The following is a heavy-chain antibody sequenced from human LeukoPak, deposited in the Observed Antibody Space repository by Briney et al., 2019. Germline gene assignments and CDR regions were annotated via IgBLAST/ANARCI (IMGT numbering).Heavy chain of an antibody. D-gene: IGHD3-3*01. V-gene: IGHV4-39*01. CDR1: GGSINSNSYY. Sequence: PSETLSLTCTVSGGSINSNSYYWGWIRQPPGKGLEWIGSIYYSESTYYNPSLKSRVTISVDTSKSEFSLKLSSVTAADTAVYYCARQPSYYDFWSGYPPANWFDPWGQGTLVTVSS. CDR3: ARQPSYYDFWSGYPPANWFDP. J-gene: IGHJ5*02. CDR2: IYYSEST.